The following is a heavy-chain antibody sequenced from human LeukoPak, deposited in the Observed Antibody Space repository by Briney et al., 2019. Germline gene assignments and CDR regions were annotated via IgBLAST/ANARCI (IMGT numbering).Heavy chain of an antibody. V-gene: IGHV5-51*01. Sequence: GESLKISCKGSGYSFSNYWIGWVRQMPGKGLEWMGIIYPGDSHTRYSPSFQGQVTISADKSISTAYLQWSSLKASDTAMYYCARQPNPDFDYWGQGTLVTVSS. CDR3: ARQPNPDFDY. CDR1: GYSFSNYW. CDR2: IYPGDSHT. J-gene: IGHJ4*02.